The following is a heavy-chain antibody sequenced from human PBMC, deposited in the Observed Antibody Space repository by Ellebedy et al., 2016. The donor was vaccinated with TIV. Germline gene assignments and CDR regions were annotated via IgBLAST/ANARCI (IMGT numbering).Heavy chain of an antibody. J-gene: IGHJ5*01. CDR2: IAPDGTIT. V-gene: IGHV3-74*01. Sequence: PGGSLRLSCEASGFTLNSFWMHWLRHVPGEGPVWVSHIAPDGTITNYADALKGRFTISRDNAKNSVYLHANSLRADDTAVYYCARGRKGSMIGWSWGRGTRVTVSS. CDR1: GFTLNSFW. CDR3: ARGRKGSMIGWS. D-gene: IGHD6-19*01.